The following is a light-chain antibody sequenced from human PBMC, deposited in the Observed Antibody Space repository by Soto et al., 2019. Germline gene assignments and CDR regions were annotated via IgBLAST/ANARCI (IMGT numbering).Light chain of an antibody. J-gene: IGLJ1*01. CDR3: CSYAGTYTGV. V-gene: IGLV2-11*01. Sequence: HSALTQPRSVSGSPGQSVSISCTGTSSDVGRYSYVSWYQQHPGKAPKLMIYDVSERPSGVPDRFSGSKSGNTASLTISGLQAEDEADYYCCSYAGTYTGVFGTGTKLTVL. CDR2: DVS. CDR1: SSDVGRYSY.